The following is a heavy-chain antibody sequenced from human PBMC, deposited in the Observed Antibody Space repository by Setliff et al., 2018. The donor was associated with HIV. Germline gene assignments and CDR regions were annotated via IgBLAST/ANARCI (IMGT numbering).Heavy chain of an antibody. J-gene: IGHJ4*02. CDR1: GITFSNAW. V-gene: IGHV3-15*04. D-gene: IGHD6-19*01. Sequence: SLRLSCAASGITFSNAWMSWVRQAPGKGLEWVGRIESKTDGGTTGHAAPVKGRFTISRDDSKNTLYLQMNSLKTEDTAVYYCTTGLQHHSSGFDYWGQGTLVTVSS. CDR3: TTGLQHHSSGFDY. CDR2: IESKTDGGTT.